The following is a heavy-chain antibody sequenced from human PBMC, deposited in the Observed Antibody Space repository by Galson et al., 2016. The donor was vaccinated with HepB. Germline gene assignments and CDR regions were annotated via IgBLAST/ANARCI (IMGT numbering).Heavy chain of an antibody. Sequence: SLRLSCAASGFTFKNYNMNWVRQAPGKGPEWVAYVTDSATTIYYADSVRGRVIISRDNANSSLYLQMNSLRDEDTALYYCVRLERGVAVGGYFRGWYFDLWGRGTLVTVSS. J-gene: IGHJ2*01. CDR2: VTDSATTI. D-gene: IGHD3-22*01. CDR3: VRLERGVAVGGYFRGWYFDL. CDR1: GFTFKNYN. V-gene: IGHV3-48*02.